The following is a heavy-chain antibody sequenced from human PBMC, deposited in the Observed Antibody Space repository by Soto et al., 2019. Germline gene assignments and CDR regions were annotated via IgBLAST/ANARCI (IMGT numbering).Heavy chain of an antibody. V-gene: IGHV3-11*01. D-gene: IGHD3-22*01. Sequence: GGSLRLSCAASGFTFSDYYMSWIRQAPGKWLEWVSYISSSGSTIYYADSVKGRFTISRDNAKNSLYLQMNSLRAEDTAVYYCARTDSSGMRAFDIWGQGXMVTVSS. CDR3: ARTDSSGMRAFDI. CDR1: GFTFSDYY. CDR2: ISSSGSTI. J-gene: IGHJ3*02.